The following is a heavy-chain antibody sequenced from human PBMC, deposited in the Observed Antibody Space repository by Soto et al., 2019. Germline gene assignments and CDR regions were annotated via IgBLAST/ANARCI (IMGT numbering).Heavy chain of an antibody. V-gene: IGHV4-59*01. CDR3: ARDTRYGVLDY. Sequence: PSETLPLTCTVSGGSISSYYWSRIRQPPGKGLEWIGYIYYSGDTNYNPSLKSRVTISVDTSKNQFSLSLSSLTAADTAVYYCARDTRYGVLDYWGQGTLVTVSS. D-gene: IGHD4-17*01. CDR2: IYYSGDT. CDR1: GGSISSYY. J-gene: IGHJ4*02.